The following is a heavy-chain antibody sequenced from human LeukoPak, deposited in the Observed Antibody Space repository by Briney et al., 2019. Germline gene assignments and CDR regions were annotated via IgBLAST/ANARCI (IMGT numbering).Heavy chain of an antibody. CDR1: GFTFSSYA. D-gene: IGHD4-11*01. Sequence: PGGSLRLSCAASGFTFSSYAMHWVRQAPGKGLEYVAAISSNGGSTYYPNSVKGRFTISRDNSKNTLYLQMVSLTAEDTAVFYCAGSPNSNLRAFDIWGQGTMVTVSS. V-gene: IGHV3-64*01. J-gene: IGHJ3*02. CDR2: ISSNGGST. CDR3: AGSPNSNLRAFDI.